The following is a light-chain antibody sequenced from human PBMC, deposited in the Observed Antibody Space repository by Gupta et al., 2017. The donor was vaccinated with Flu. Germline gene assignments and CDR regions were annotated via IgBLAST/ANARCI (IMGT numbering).Light chain of an antibody. J-gene: IGLJ1*01. Sequence: QSALPQPPSASGSPGPSVTISSTGTSSDVGGYHYVSWYQQPPGKAPNLMIYEVRKRPAGVHDRFSGSKSGNTAALTVSGLQAEEEAEYYGSADAGSNNGVFGTGTKGTVL. CDR1: SSDVGGYHY. CDR2: EVR. CDR3: SADAGSNNGV. V-gene: IGLV2-8*01.